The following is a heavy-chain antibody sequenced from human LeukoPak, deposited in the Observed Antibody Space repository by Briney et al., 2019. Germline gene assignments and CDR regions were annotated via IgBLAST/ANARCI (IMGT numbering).Heavy chain of an antibody. J-gene: IGHJ4*02. CDR3: ARTPPNDYGGTFDY. V-gene: IGHV6-1*01. D-gene: IGHD4-23*01. CDR2: TYYRSKWYN. CDR1: GDSVSSNSAA. Sequence: SQTLSLTCAISGDSVSSNSAAWNWIRQSPLRGLEWQGRTYYRSKWYNDYAVSVKSRITINPDTSKNQFSLQLNSVTPEDTGVYYCARTPPNDYGGTFDYWGQGTLVTVSS.